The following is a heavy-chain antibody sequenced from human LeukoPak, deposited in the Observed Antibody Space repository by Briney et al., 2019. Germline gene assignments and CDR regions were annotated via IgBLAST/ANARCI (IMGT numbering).Heavy chain of an antibody. Sequence: PGGSLRLSCAASGLTFTSYAMSWVRQAPGQGLEWVSTISTSGGSTYYADSVKGRFTISRDNSKNTMYLQMNSLRAEDTAVYYCAKAPSGGYWSFDNWGQGTLVTVSS. CDR1: GLTFTSYA. V-gene: IGHV3-23*01. D-gene: IGHD1-26*01. CDR3: AKAPSGGYWSFDN. J-gene: IGHJ4*02. CDR2: ISTSGGST.